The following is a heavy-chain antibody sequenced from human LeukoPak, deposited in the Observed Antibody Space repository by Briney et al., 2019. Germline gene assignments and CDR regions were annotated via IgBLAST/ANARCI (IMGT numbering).Heavy chain of an antibody. CDR3: ARVTPRGIVATIDY. D-gene: IGHD5-12*01. J-gene: IGHJ4*02. Sequence: SETLSLTCTVSGGSISSYYWSWIRQPPGKGLEWIGYIYYSGSTNYNPSLKSRVTISVDTSKNQFSLKLSSVTAADTAVYYCARVTPRGIVATIDYWGQGTLVTVSS. CDR1: GGSISSYY. V-gene: IGHV4-59*12. CDR2: IYYSGST.